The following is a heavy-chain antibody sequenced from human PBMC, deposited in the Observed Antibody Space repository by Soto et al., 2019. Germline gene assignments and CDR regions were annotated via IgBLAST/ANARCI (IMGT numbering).Heavy chain of an antibody. D-gene: IGHD3-16*01. J-gene: IGHJ5*02. CDR1: GFSLSTSGVG. V-gene: IGHV2-5*02. Sequence: QITLKESGPTLVKPTQTLTLTCTFSGFSLSTSGVGVGWIRQPPGKALEWLALIYWDDDKRYSPSLKSRLTNTKDTSKNLVVHTITNMDPVDTATYYCAHSLYDYVWGTNWFDPWGQGTLVTVSS. CDR3: AHSLYDYVWGTNWFDP. CDR2: IYWDDDK.